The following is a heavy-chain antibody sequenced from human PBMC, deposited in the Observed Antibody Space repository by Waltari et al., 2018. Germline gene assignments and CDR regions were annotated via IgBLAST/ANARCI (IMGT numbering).Heavy chain of an antibody. CDR2: THYSGDT. CDR3: ARATIFGIVIDAFDI. CDR1: GGSISSYY. Sequence: QVLLQESGPGLVKPSQTLSLTCTVSGGSISSYYWSWIRQPPGKGLEWIGCTHYSGDTNYNPSLKSRVTISLDTSQNQFSLKLSSVTAADTAVYYCARATIFGIVIDAFDIWGQGTMVTVSS. V-gene: IGHV4-59*01. J-gene: IGHJ3*02. D-gene: IGHD3-3*01.